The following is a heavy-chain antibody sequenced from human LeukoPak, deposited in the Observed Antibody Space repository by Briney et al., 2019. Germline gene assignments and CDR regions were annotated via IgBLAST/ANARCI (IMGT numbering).Heavy chain of an antibody. Sequence: GQSMRLSCAAATSTFSNYAMNWVRQAQGGGIGWVSVISGSGDSTYYADSVSSRFTFSRDNSKNALYLQMSSLRAEDTAVYYCAKVKDDNSFCYYIDHWGQGTLVTVSS. CDR1: TSTFSNYA. D-gene: IGHD4-11*01. V-gene: IGHV3-23*01. J-gene: IGHJ4*02. CDR2: ISGSGDST. CDR3: AKVKDDNSFCYYIDH.